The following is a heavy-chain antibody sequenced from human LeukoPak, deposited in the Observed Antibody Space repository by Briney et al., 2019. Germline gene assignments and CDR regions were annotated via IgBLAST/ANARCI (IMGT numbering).Heavy chain of an antibody. V-gene: IGHV3-21*01. Sequence: GGSPRLSCAASGFTFSSYSMNWVRQAPGKGLEWVSSISSSSSYIYYADSVKGRFTISRDNTKNSLYLQMNSLRAEDTAVYYCARDSLVQGYFDYWGQGTLVTVSS. J-gene: IGHJ4*02. CDR2: ISSSSSYI. D-gene: IGHD6-13*01. CDR1: GFTFSSYS. CDR3: ARDSLVQGYFDY.